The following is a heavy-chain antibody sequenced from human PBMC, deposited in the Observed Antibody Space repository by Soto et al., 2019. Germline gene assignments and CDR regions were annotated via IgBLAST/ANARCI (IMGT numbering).Heavy chain of an antibody. V-gene: IGHV1-18*01. CDR1: GYPFRNFG. D-gene: IGHD3-3*01. CDR3: ASVPPQIGRAPFLFDS. CDR2: ISAYNGDT. J-gene: IGHJ4*02. Sequence: QVHLEQSGAEVKKPGASVKVSCRASGYPFRNFGVAWVRQAPGQGLEWMGWISAYNGDTNYTQSLQGRVSMTTDTSTRTVYMDLRSLRFDDTAVYYCASVPPQIGRAPFLFDSWGQGTLVIVSS.